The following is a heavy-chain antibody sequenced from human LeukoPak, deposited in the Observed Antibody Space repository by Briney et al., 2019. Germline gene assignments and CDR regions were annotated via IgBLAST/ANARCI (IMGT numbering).Heavy chain of an antibody. D-gene: IGHD3-22*01. CDR3: ASLSGWLLLN. J-gene: IGHJ4*02. CDR2: IYYSGST. V-gene: IGHV4-59*01. Sequence: PSETLSLTCTVSGGSISSYYWSWIRQPPGKGLEWIGYIYYSGSTNYNPSLKSRVTISVDTSKNQFSLKLSSVTAADTAVYYCASLSGWLLLNWGQGTLVTVSS. CDR1: GGSISSYY.